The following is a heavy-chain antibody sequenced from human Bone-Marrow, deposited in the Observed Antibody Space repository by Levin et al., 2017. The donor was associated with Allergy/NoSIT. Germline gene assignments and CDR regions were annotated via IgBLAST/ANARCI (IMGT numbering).Heavy chain of an antibody. D-gene: IGHD3-3*01. CDR2: ISYDGGQV. V-gene: IGHV3-30-3*01. CDR1: GFTLRSYA. CDR3: ARSAHPIDL. J-gene: IGHJ5*02. Sequence: PGGSLRLSCTGSGFTLRSYALHWVRQAPGRGLEWVSRISYDGGQVYHAASVQGRFITSRDNSKDTMYLQLNSLRSEDTGVYYCARSAHPIDLWGQGTLLIVSS.